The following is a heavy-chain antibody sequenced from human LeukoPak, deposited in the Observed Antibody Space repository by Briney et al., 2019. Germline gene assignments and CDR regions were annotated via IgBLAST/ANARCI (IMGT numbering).Heavy chain of an antibody. V-gene: IGHV3-23*01. Sequence: GGSLRLSCAASGFTFSSYAMSWVRQAPGKGLEWVSAISGSGGSTYYADSVKGRFTISRDNSKNTLYLQMNSLRAEDTAVYYCAKFTYDFWSAESPFDPWGQGTLVTVSS. CDR1: GFTFSSYA. CDR2: ISGSGGST. CDR3: AKFTYDFWSAESPFDP. D-gene: IGHD3-3*01. J-gene: IGHJ5*02.